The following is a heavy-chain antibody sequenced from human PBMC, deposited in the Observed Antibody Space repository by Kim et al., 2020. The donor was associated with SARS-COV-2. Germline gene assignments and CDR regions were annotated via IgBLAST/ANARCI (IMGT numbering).Heavy chain of an antibody. CDR1: GYTFTSYG. CDR2: ISAYNGNT. V-gene: IGHV1-18*04. Sequence: ASVKVSCKASGYTFTSYGISWVRQAPGQGLEWMGWISAYNGNTNYAQKLQGRVTMTTDTSTSTAYMELRSLRSDDTAVYYCARVPSTAVAGDYYGMDVWGQGTTVTVSS. J-gene: IGHJ6*02. D-gene: IGHD6-19*01. CDR3: ARVPSTAVAGDYYGMDV.